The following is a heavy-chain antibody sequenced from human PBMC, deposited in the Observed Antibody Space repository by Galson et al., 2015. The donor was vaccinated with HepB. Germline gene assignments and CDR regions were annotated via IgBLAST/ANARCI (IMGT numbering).Heavy chain of an antibody. CDR2: IYHTGST. CDR3: ARGGYHLWSDYYPFDY. V-gene: IGHV4-30-4*01. CDR1: GGSISSGDYY. Sequence: TLSLTCTVSGGSISSGDYYWSWIRQPPGKGLEWIGYIYHTGSTYYNPSLNNRATISVDTSKNQFSLKLSSVTVADTAVYYCARGGYHLWSDYYPFDYCGQGTLVTVSS. J-gene: IGHJ4*02. D-gene: IGHD3-3*01.